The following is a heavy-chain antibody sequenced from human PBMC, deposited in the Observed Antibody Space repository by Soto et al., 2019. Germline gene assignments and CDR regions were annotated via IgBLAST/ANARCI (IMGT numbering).Heavy chain of an antibody. D-gene: IGHD6-6*01. J-gene: IGHJ6*02. Sequence: EVQLVESGGGLVKPGGSLRLSCAASGFTFSSYSMNWVREASGKGLEWVSSISSSSSYIYYADSVKGRFTISRDNAKNSLYLHMNSLRDDDTAVYYCARMPAARQHYYYYYGMDVWGQGTTVTVSS. CDR2: ISSSSSYI. CDR1: GFTFSSYS. V-gene: IGHV3-21*01. CDR3: ARMPAARQHYYYYYGMDV.